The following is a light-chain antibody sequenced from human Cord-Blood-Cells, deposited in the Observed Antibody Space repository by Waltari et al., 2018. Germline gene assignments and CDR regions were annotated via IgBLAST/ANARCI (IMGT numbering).Light chain of an antibody. V-gene: IGLV2-8*01. J-gene: IGLJ2*01. CDR3: SSYAGSNNYVV. CDR1: SSDVGGYNY. CDR2: EVS. Sequence: QSALTQPPSAPGSPGPSVTIPCTGTSSDVGGYNYVSWYQQHPGKAPKLMIYEVSKRPSGVPDRFSGSKSGNTASLTVSGLQAEDEADYYCSSYAGSNNYVVFGGGTKLTVL.